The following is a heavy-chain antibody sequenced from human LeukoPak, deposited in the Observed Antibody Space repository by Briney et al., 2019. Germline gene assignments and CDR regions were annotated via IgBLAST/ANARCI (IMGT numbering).Heavy chain of an antibody. Sequence: SETLSLTCTVSGGSISSYYWSWIRQPPGKGLEWIGYIYYSGSTNYNPSLKSRVTISVDTSKNQFSLKLSSVTAADTAVYYCAGDSGSSSGFDYWGQGTLVTVSS. V-gene: IGHV4-59*01. CDR2: IYYSGST. D-gene: IGHD6-6*01. J-gene: IGHJ4*02. CDR3: AGDSGSSSGFDY. CDR1: GGSISSYY.